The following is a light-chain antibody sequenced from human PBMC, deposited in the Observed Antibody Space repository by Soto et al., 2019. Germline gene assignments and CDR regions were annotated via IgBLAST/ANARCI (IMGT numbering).Light chain of an antibody. V-gene: IGLV2-14*01. Sequence: QSALTQPPSASGSPGQSVTISCTGTSSDVGGYNYVSWYQQHPGKAPKLMIYDVNNRPSGISYRFSGSKSGNTASLTISGLQAEDEADYYCASYTRTTTLVFGGGTQLTVL. J-gene: IGLJ2*01. CDR2: DVN. CDR1: SSDVGGYNY. CDR3: ASYTRTTTLV.